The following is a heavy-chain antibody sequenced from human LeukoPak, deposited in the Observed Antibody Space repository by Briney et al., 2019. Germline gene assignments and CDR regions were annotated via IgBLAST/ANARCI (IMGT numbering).Heavy chain of an antibody. D-gene: IGHD2-15*01. CDR1: GYTFTGYY. CDR2: INPNSGGT. J-gene: IGHJ4*02. CDR3: ARDRWWELPKHEVQLGGFDY. Sequence: GASVKVSCKASGYTFTGYYMHWVRQAPGQGLEWMGWINPNSGGTNYAQKFQGRVTMTRDTSISTAYMELSRLRSDDTAVYYCARDRWWELPKHEVQLGGFDYWGQGTLVTVSS. V-gene: IGHV1-2*02.